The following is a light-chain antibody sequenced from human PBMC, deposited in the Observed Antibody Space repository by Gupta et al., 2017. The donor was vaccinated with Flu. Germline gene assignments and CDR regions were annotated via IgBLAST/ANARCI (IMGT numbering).Light chain of an antibody. CDR1: NSGSKR. V-gene: IGLV3-21*02. J-gene: IGLJ3*02. CDR3: QVGDSSSAHWV. CDR2: DDR. Sequence: SYVLTQPPSVSLGPGQTARVTCGGNNSGSKRVHGYQQKPGQAPVLVVYDDRARPSGIPERFSGSNSGNTATLTISRVEAGDEADYFCQVGDSSSAHWVFGGGTRLTVL.